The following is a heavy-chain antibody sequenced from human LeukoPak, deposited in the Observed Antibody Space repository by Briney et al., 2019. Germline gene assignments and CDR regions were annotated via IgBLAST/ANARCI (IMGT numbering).Heavy chain of an antibody. J-gene: IGHJ3*01. CDR1: GYTFIANF. CDR2: INPNSGGA. D-gene: IGHD6-6*01. CDR3: ARDYGRSIAAHRGCAFDV. V-gene: IGHV1-2*02. Sequence: GASVKVSCKASGYTFIANFMYWVRQAPGQGLEWMGRINPNSGGANYAQKFQGRVTMTRDTSISTTYMELSGLTYDDTAVYYCARDYGRSIAAHRGCAFDVWG.